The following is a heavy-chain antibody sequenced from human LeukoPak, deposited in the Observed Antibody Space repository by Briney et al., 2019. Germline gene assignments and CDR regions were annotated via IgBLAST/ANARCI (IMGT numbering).Heavy chain of an antibody. D-gene: IGHD6-19*01. CDR3: ARESESSGWYDY. Sequence: GGSRRLSCAAPGFMFHDYAIHWVRQAPGKGLEWVSLISGDGGSTFYADSVKGRFTISRDNSKNSLYLQMNSLRSDDTALYYCARESESSGWYDYWGQGTLVTVSS. J-gene: IGHJ4*02. CDR1: GFMFHDYA. CDR2: ISGDGGST. V-gene: IGHV3-43*02.